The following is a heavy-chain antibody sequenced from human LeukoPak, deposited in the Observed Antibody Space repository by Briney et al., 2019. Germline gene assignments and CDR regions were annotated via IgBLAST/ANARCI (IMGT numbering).Heavy chain of an antibody. D-gene: IGHD3-10*01. CDR2: IRSKANSYAT. Sequence: PGGSLRLSCAASGFTFSGSAMHWVRQASGKGLEWVGRIRSKANSYATAYAASVKGRFTISRDDSKNTAYLQMNSLRTEDTAVYYCAREGSSGSYPINDAFDIWGQGTMVTVSS. CDR3: AREGSSGSYPINDAFDI. CDR1: GFTFSGSA. V-gene: IGHV3-73*01. J-gene: IGHJ3*02.